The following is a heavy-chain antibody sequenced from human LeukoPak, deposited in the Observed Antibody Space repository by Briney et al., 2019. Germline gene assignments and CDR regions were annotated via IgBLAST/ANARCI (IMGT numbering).Heavy chain of an antibody. Sequence: GGSLRLSCTASGFTFSGAWMSWVRQAPGKGLEWVANIKKDGSEKYYGDSVKGRFTISRDNAKTSLYLQMNSLRAEDTAVYYCARHLSGVTGYTYGRGIDYWGQGTLVTVSS. CDR2: IKKDGSEK. CDR1: GFTFSGAW. J-gene: IGHJ4*02. V-gene: IGHV3-7*01. D-gene: IGHD5-18*01. CDR3: ARHLSGVTGYTYGRGIDY.